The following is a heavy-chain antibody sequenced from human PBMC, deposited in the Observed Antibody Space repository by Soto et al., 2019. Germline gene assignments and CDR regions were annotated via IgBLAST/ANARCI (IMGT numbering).Heavy chain of an antibody. D-gene: IGHD2-21*02. CDR1: GDSINNRSYY. V-gene: IGHV4-39*01. CDR2: IYYSGST. Sequence: LSLTCTVTGDSINNRSYYWGWIRQPPGKGLEWIGSIYYSGSTYNNPSLKSRVSMSVDTSKNQFSLKLRSVTAADTALYYCARQRTSVVTQAYFDSWGQGSLVTVSS. CDR3: ARQRTSVVTQAYFDS. J-gene: IGHJ4*02.